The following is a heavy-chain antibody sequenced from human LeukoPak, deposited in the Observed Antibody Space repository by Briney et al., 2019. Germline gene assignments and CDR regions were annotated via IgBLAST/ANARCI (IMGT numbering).Heavy chain of an antibody. CDR2: ISGSGGGT. CDR1: GFTFNNYG. Sequence: GSLRLSCAASGFTFNNYGMSWVRQAPGKGLEWVSTISGSGGGTYCPDSVKGRFTISRDNSKNTLYLQMNSLRAEDTAVYYCAKQSRLNDAFDVWGQGTMVTVPS. CDR3: AKQSRLNDAFDV. V-gene: IGHV3-23*01. D-gene: IGHD2-21*02. J-gene: IGHJ3*01.